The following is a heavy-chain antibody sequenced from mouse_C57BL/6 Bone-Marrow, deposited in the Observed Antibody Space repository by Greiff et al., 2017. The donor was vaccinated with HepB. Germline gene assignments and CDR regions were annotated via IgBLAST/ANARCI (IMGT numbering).Heavy chain of an antibody. CDR1: GFTFSDYY. CDR3: ARQGGYYLDY. V-gene: IGHV5-12*01. D-gene: IGHD1-1*02. CDR2: ISNGGGST. Sequence: EVQVVESGGGLVQPGGSLKLSCAASGFTFSDYYMYWVRQTPEKRLEWVAYISNGGGSTYYPDTVKGRFTISRDNAKNTLYLQMSRLKSEDTAMYYCARQGGYYLDYWGQGTTLTVSS. J-gene: IGHJ2*01.